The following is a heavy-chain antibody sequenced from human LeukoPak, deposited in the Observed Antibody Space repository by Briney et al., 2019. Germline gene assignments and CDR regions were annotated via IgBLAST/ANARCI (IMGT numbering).Heavy chain of an antibody. J-gene: IGHJ4*02. CDR1: GFTFSSYA. CDR3: ARDPRWAPNDSSGYFTY. D-gene: IGHD3-22*01. CDR2: ISYDGSNK. V-gene: IGHV3-30*04. Sequence: GRPLRLSCAASGFTFSSYAMHWVRQAPGKGLEWVAVISYDGSNKYYADSVKGRFTISRDNSKNTLYLQMNSLRAEDTAVYYCARDPRWAPNDSSGYFTYWGQGTLVTVSS.